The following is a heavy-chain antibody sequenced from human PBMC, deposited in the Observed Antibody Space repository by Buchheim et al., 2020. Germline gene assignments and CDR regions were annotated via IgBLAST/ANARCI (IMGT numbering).Heavy chain of an antibody. CDR2: FCAGGGRR. CDR3: AKEMGWFDP. Sequence: EGQLLESGGGLVQPGGSLRLSCAASGFNFGSYAMSWVRQAPGKGLEWVATFCAGGGRRSYADSVRGRFTISRDNDENTLFLQMNSLRPEDTALYYCAKEMGWFDPWGQGTL. J-gene: IGHJ5*02. D-gene: IGHD2-8*01. V-gene: IGHV3-23*01. CDR1: GFNFGSYA.